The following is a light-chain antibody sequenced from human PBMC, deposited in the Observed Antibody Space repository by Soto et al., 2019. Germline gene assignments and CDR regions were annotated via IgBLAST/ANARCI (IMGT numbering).Light chain of an antibody. V-gene: IGKV1-9*01. J-gene: IGKJ1*01. CDR3: RQSYSNPT. CDR1: QGISSY. CDR2: AAS. Sequence: IQLTQSPSSLSTSVRDRVTITCRASQGISSYLAWYQQKPGKAPKLLIYAASTLQSGVPSRFSGSGSGTDFTLTISSLQPEDFATYYCRQSYSNPTFGQGTKVDIK.